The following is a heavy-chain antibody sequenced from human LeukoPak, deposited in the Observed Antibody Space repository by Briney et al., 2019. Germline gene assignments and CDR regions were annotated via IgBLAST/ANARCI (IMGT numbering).Heavy chain of an antibody. CDR2: IYYSGST. Sequence: SETLSLTCTVSGGSVSSGSYYWSWIRQPPGKGLEWIGYIYYSGSTNYNPSLKSRVTISVDTSKNQFSLKLSSVTAADTAVYYCARAAGYCSGGSCYWYFDYWGQGPWSPSPQ. V-gene: IGHV4-61*01. CDR3: ARAAGYCSGGSCYWYFDY. D-gene: IGHD2-15*01. J-gene: IGHJ4*02. CDR1: GGSVSSGSYY.